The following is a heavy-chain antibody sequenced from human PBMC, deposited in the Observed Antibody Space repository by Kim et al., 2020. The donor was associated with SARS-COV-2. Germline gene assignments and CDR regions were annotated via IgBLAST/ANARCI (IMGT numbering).Heavy chain of an antibody. J-gene: IGHJ6*02. Sequence: SVKGRFTISRDHAKNSLYLQMNSLRAEDTAVYYCATEISGWSDYYYHGMDVWGQGTTVTVSS. D-gene: IGHD6-19*01. CDR3: ATEISGWSDYYYHGMDV. V-gene: IGHV3-21*01.